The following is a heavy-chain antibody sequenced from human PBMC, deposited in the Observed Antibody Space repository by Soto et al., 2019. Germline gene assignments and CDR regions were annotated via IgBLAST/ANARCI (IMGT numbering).Heavy chain of an antibody. J-gene: IGHJ5*02. CDR1: GYTFTSYG. V-gene: IGHV1-18*01. CDR2: ISAYNGNT. Sequence: ASVKVSCKASGYTFTSYGISWVRQAPGQGLEWMGWISAYNGNTNYAQKLQGRVTMTTDTSTSTAYMELRSLRSDDTAVYYCAKEIDHTVWGSGSYPVPWGQGTLVTVSS. CDR3: AKEIDHTVWGSGSYPVP. D-gene: IGHD3-10*01.